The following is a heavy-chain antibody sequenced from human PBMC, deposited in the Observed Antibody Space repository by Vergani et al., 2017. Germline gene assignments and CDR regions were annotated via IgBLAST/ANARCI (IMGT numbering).Heavy chain of an antibody. CDR1: GFTLSSYG. Sequence: QVQLVESGGGVVQPGGSLRLSWAASGFTLSSYGRHWARQAPGKGLEWVAFIRYDGSNKYYADSVKGRFTISRDNSKNTLYLQMNSLRAEDTAVYYCAKDRYGGNSMDYFDYWGQGTLVTVSS. J-gene: IGHJ4*02. CDR2: IRYDGSNK. V-gene: IGHV3-30*02. D-gene: IGHD4-23*01. CDR3: AKDRYGGNSMDYFDY.